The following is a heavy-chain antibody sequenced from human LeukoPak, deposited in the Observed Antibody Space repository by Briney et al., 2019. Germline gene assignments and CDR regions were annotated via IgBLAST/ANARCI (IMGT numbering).Heavy chain of an antibody. J-gene: IGHJ5*02. D-gene: IGHD3-22*01. CDR2: ISAYNGNT. Sequence: ASVKVSCKASGYTFTSYGISWVRPAPGQGHEWMGWISAYNGNTNYAQKLQGRVIMTTDTSTSTAYMELRSLRSDDTAVYYCARDSSGYYGSSWFDPWGQGTLVTVSS. V-gene: IGHV1-18*01. CDR1: GYTFTSYG. CDR3: ARDSSGYYGSSWFDP.